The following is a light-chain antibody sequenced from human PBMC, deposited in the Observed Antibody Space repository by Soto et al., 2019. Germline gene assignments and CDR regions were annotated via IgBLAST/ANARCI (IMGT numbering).Light chain of an antibody. V-gene: IGKV4-1*01. CDR2: WAS. J-gene: IGKJ1*01. CDR1: QSVLYSSNDKNF. CDR3: HQYYSTPWT. Sequence: DIVLTQSPDSLAVSLGERATINCKSSQSVLYSSNDKNFLTWYQQKPGQPPKLLIYWASTRESGVPDRFSGSGSGTDFTLTISSLQAEDVAVYYCHQYYSTPWTFGQGTKVGIK.